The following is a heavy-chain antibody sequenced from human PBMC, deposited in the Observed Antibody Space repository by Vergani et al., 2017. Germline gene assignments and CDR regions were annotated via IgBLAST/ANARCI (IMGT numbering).Heavy chain of an antibody. CDR3: ARGGSIAAPSYLYYFFMDV. CDR1: GYSFNRYG. V-gene: IGHV1-18*01. Sequence: QVLLVQSGAEVKKPGASVTVSCKTSGYSFNRYGINWVRQAPGQGLEWLGWISGYDGKTKYVEKLQGRITVTIDTSTNSAYKELRGLRSDDTAVYYCARGGSIAAPSYLYYFFMDVWGKGTSVTVSS. CDR2: ISGYDGKT. J-gene: IGHJ6*03. D-gene: IGHD6-6*01.